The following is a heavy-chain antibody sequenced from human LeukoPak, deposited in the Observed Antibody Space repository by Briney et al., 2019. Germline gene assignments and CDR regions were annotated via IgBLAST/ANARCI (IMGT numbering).Heavy chain of an antibody. Sequence: GESLQISCQGSGSSFTSYWIGWVRQMPGKGLEWMGIIYPGDSDTRYSPSFQGQVTISADKSISTAYLQWSSLKASDTAMYYCARLYGSGTYYPYYFDYWGQGTLVTVSS. V-gene: IGHV5-51*01. CDR3: ARLYGSGTYYPYYFDY. CDR1: GSSFTSYW. J-gene: IGHJ4*02. D-gene: IGHD3-22*01. CDR2: IYPGDSDT.